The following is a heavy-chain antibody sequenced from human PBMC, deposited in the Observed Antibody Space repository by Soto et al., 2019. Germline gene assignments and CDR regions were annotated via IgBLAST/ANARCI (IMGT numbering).Heavy chain of an antibody. CDR1: GFTFSSYN. CDR2: ISSSSSTI. CDR3: ARSEQSLVSACDI. D-gene: IGHD6-19*01. Sequence: EVQLVESGGGLVQPGGSLRLSCAASGFTFSSYNMNWVRQAPGKGLEWVSYISSSSSTIYYADSVKGRFTISRDNAKNSLYLQRNSLRAEDTAVYYCARSEQSLVSACDIWGQGTMVTVSS. J-gene: IGHJ3*02. V-gene: IGHV3-48*01.